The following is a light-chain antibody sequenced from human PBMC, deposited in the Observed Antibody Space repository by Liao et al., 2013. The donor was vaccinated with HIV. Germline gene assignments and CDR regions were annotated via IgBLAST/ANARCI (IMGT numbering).Light chain of an antibody. J-gene: IGLJ2*01. Sequence: YELTQPPSVSVSPGQTATITCSGDKVGDKYACWYQQKPGQSPVLVIYQDSKRPSGIPERFSGSNSGNTATLTISGTQAMDEADYYCQAWDTSHVVFGGGTKVTVL. CDR1: KVGDKY. V-gene: IGLV3-1*01. CDR2: QDS. CDR3: QAWDTSHVV.